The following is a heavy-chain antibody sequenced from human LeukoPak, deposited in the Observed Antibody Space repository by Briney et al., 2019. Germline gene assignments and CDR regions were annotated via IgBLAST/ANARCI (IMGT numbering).Heavy chain of an antibody. D-gene: IGHD5-18*01. V-gene: IGHV3-48*03. J-gene: IGHJ4*02. Sequence: GGSLRLSCVVSGFTFSSYEMNWVRQAPGKGLDWVAYISGSGTTIYYADSVKGRFTISRDNAKNSLYLQMSSLRAEDTAVYYCARAKGGYAYGYGDYWGQGTLVTVSS. CDR2: ISGSGTTI. CDR1: GFTFSSYE. CDR3: ARAKGGYAYGYGDY.